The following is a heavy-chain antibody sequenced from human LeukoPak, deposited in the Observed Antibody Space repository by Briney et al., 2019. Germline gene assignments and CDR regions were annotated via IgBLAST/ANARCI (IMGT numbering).Heavy chain of an antibody. J-gene: IGHJ4*02. Sequence: PGGSLRLSCAASGSTFSSYGMHWVRQAPGKGLEWVAFIRYDGSNKYYADSVKGRFTISRDNSKNTLYLQMNSLRAEDTAVYYCAKWTVTLFDYWGQGTLVTVSS. CDR1: GSTFSSYG. CDR2: IRYDGSNK. D-gene: IGHD4-17*01. CDR3: AKWTVTLFDY. V-gene: IGHV3-30*02.